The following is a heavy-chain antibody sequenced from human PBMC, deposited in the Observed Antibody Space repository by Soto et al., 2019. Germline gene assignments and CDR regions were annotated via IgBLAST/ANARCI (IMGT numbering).Heavy chain of an antibody. V-gene: IGHV1-3*01. CDR1: GYIFTNYD. CDR3: ASNQKGPYTGMDV. D-gene: IGHD5-18*01. CDR2: IIGGNGDT. J-gene: IGHJ6*02. Sequence: QVQLVQSGAEVKKPGASVKVSCKASGYIFTNYDMHWVRQAPGQRLEWMGRIIGGNGDTKYSQKFPDRVTFTRDTSASTAYMDLSSLTSEDTAVYYCASNQKGPYTGMDVWGQGTTVTVSS.